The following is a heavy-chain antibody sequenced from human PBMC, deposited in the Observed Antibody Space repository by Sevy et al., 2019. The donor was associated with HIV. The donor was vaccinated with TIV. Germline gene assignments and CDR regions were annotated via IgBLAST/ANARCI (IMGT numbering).Heavy chain of an antibody. V-gene: IGHV3-30*04. Sequence: GGSLRLSCAASVFTFNTHAMHWVRQAPGKGLEWVALISYDGIIKYYADSVKGRLTISRDNSKNTLSLQMNSLRVEDTAVYYCAREGGYTSAWSPGNHWGQGTLVTVSS. CDR3: AREGGYTSAWSPGNH. J-gene: IGHJ4*02. CDR1: VFTFNTHA. CDR2: ISYDGIIK. D-gene: IGHD6-19*01.